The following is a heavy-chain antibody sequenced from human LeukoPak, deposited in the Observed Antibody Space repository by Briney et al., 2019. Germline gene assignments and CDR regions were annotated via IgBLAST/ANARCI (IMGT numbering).Heavy chain of an antibody. CDR3: ASTGVSIAAPLYYYYMDV. J-gene: IGHJ6*03. CDR2: IIPIFGTA. V-gene: IGHV1-69*05. CDR1: GGTFSSYA. D-gene: IGHD6-6*01. Sequence: SVKVSCKASGGTFSSYAISWVRQAPGQGLEWMGGIIPIFGTANYAQKFQGRVTITTDESTSTAYMELSSLRSEDTAVYYCASTGVSIAAPLYYYYMDVWGKGTTVTVSS.